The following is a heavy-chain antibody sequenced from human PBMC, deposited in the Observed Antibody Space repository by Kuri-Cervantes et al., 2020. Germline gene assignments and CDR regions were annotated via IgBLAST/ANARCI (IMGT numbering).Heavy chain of an antibody. CDR3: ARDVLGYCSGGSCYGTEYFQH. D-gene: IGHD2-15*01. Sequence: SETLSLTCAVSGGSISSGGYSWNWIRQPPGKGLEWIGYIYHSGSTYYNPSLKSRVTISVDRSKNQFSLKLSSVTAADTAVYYCARDVLGYCSGGSCYGTEYFQHWGQGTLVTVSS. CDR2: IYHSGST. J-gene: IGHJ1*01. CDR1: GGSISSGGYS. V-gene: IGHV4-30-2*01.